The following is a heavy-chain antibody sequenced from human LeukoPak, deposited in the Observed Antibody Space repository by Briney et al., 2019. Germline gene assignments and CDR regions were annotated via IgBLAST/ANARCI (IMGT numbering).Heavy chain of an antibody. D-gene: IGHD3-22*01. V-gene: IGHV3-23*01. CDR2: ISGSGGST. CDR3: AKVGIGISLIVVVFTTADDWYFDL. J-gene: IGHJ2*01. CDR1: GFTSSNYA. Sequence: GGSLRLSCAASGFTSSNYAMSWVRQAPGKGLEWVSGISGSGGSTYYADSVKGRLTISRDNSKNTLYLQMDSLRAEDTAVYYCAKVGIGISLIVVVFTTADDWYFDLWGRGTLVTVSS.